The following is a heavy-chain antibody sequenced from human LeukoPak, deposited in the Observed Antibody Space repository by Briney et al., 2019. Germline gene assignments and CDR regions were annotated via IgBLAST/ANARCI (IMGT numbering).Heavy chain of an antibody. CDR1: GHTFTSYG. CDR2: ISAYNGNT. Sequence: ASVKVSCKASGHTFTSYGISWVRQAPGQGLEWMGWISAYNGNTNYAQKLQGRVTMTTDTSTSTAYMELRSLRSDDTAVYYCAREQDYDILTGSKIDYWGQGTLVTVSS. D-gene: IGHD3-9*01. V-gene: IGHV1-18*04. J-gene: IGHJ4*02. CDR3: AREQDYDILTGSKIDY.